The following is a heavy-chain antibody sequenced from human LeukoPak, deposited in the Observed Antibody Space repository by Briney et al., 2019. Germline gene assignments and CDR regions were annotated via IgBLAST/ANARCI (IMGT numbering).Heavy chain of an antibody. D-gene: IGHD2-2*01. CDR1: GGSFSDYY. V-gene: IGHV4-34*01. Sequence: SETLSLTCAVYGGSFSDYYWTWIRQPPGKGLEWIGEINHSGSTKYNSSLKSRVTISVDTSKNQFSLKLNSVTAADTAVYYCARHQNLGYCSSTSCHNKGYFQHWGQGTLVTVSS. J-gene: IGHJ1*01. CDR2: INHSGST. CDR3: ARHQNLGYCSSTSCHNKGYFQH.